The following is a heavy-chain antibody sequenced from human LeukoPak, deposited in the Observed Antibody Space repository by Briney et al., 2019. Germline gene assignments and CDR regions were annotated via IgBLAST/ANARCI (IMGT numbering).Heavy chain of an antibody. D-gene: IGHD4-4*01. CDR2: ISAYNGNT. V-gene: IGHV1-18*01. CDR3: ARDPTTVTTIFDS. Sequence: ASVKVSCKASGYTFTSFGISWVRQAPGQGPEWMGWISAYNGNTNYVQKFQGRVTMTTDTSTNTAYMELRSLTSDDTAVYYCARDPTTVTTIFDSWGQGILVTVSS. CDR1: GYTFTSFG. J-gene: IGHJ4*02.